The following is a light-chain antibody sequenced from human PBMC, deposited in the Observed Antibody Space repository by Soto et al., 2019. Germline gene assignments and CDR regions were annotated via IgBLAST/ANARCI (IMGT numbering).Light chain of an antibody. Sequence: QSALTQPASVSGSPGQSITISCTGTSSDVGGSNHVSWYQQHPDKAPRLIIYDVSNRPSGVSNRFSGSKSGNTASLTISGLRAEDEADYYCGSYTTIRTVKFGGGTKVTVL. CDR3: GSYTTIRTVK. CDR1: SSDVGGSNH. CDR2: DVS. J-gene: IGLJ2*01. V-gene: IGLV2-14*03.